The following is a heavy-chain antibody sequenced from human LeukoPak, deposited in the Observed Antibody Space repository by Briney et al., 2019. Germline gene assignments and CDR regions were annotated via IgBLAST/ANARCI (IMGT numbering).Heavy chain of an antibody. CDR3: ARADYGDYWNY. V-gene: IGHV3-74*01. Sequence: GGSLRLSCAASGFTFSSYWMHRVRQAPGKGLVWVSRINSDGSSTSYADSVKGRFTISKDNAKNTLYLQMNSLRAEDTAVYYCARADYGDYWNYWGQGTLVTVSS. CDR2: INSDGSST. CDR1: GFTFSSYW. D-gene: IGHD4-17*01. J-gene: IGHJ4*02.